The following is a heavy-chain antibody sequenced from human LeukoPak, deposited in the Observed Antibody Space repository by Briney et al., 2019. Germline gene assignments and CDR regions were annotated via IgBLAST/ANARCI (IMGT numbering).Heavy chain of an antibody. D-gene: IGHD2/OR15-2a*01. J-gene: IGHJ6*02. CDR3: ATLSYYYYVMDV. CDR2: ISYSGST. V-gene: IGHV4-59*04. Sequence: SETLSLTCSVSGGSISSYYWSWIRQPPGKGLEWIGSISYSGSTFYNPSLKSRVTISVDTSQNHFSLRLSSVTAADTAVYYCATLSYYYYVMDVWGQGTTVTVSS. CDR1: GGSISSYY.